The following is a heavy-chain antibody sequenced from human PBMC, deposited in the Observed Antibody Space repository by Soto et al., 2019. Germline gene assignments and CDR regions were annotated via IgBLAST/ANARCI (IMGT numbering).Heavy chain of an antibody. CDR2: IFPIFGTS. Sequence: QVQLVQSGPEVKKPGSSVKVSCKASGGTSSFYALNWVRQAPGQGLEWMGGIFPIFGTSHYAQKFQGRITITEDKSTSTAYMERTSLRSEDTAVYYGASTACTVNSCDVRWFDSWGQGPLVTVSS. J-gene: IGHJ5*01. CDR3: ASTACTVNSCDVRWFDS. V-gene: IGHV1-69*06. D-gene: IGHD2-2*01. CDR1: GGTSSFYA.